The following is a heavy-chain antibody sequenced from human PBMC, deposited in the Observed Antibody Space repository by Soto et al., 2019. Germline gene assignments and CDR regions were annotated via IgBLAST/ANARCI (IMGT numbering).Heavy chain of an antibody. CDR1: GGSISSSSYY. D-gene: IGHD6-13*01. CDR3: ARRGGVAAAIWGY. J-gene: IGHJ4*02. V-gene: IGHV4-39*01. Sequence: QLQLQESGPGLVKPSETLSTCTVSGGSISSSSYYWGWIRQPPGKGLEWIGSIYYSGSTYYNPSLKRRVPXAXDXXKNQFSLRRSAVTAADTAVYYCARRGGVAAAIWGYWGQGTLVTVSS. CDR2: IYYSGST.